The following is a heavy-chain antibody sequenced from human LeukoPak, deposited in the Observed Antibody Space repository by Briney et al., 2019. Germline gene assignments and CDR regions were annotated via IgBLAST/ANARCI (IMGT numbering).Heavy chain of an antibody. J-gene: IGHJ4*02. CDR1: GFTSSSYA. CDR3: AKGPNDDSNYLFDY. D-gene: IGHD4-11*01. V-gene: IGHV3-23*01. CDR2: ITGSGDRP. Sequence: PGGSLRLSCAASGFTSSSYAMSWVRQVPGKGLEWVSVITGSGDRPYYADSVKGRFTVSRDNSKNTLYLQINSLKTEDTAVYYCAKGPNDDSNYLFDYWGQGTLVTVSS.